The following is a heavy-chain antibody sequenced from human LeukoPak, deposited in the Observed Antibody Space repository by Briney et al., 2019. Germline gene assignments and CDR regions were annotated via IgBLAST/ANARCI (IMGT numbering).Heavy chain of an antibody. CDR3: ARDGGYYNRGFDS. CDR2: INPSGGST. CDR1: GYTFTTYY. J-gene: IGHJ4*02. V-gene: IGHV1-46*01. Sequence: ASVKVSCKASGYTFTTYYMHWVRQAPGQGLERMGIINPSGGSTTYAQKFQDRVTMTRDTSTSTVYMELSSLRSEDTAVYYCARDGGYYNRGFDSWGQGTLVTVSS. D-gene: IGHD1-26*01.